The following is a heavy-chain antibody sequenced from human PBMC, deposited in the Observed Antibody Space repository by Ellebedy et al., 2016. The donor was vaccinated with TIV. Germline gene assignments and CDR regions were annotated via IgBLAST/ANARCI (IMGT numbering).Heavy chain of an antibody. J-gene: IGHJ4*02. V-gene: IGHV3-30*19. CDR2: IWYDGSNK. Sequence: PGGSLRLSCAASGFTFSSYGMHWVRQAPGKGLAWVAVIWYDGSNKYHADSVKGRFTISRDNSKNTLYLQMNSLRAEDTAVYYCAREELGYCSGGSCYPLTNPPDYWGQGTLVTVSS. CDR1: GFTFSSYG. D-gene: IGHD2-15*01. CDR3: AREELGYCSGGSCYPLTNPPDY.